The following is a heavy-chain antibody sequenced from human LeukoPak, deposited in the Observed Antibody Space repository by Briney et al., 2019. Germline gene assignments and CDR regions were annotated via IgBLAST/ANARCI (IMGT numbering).Heavy chain of an antibody. Sequence: GGSLRLSCAASGFTFSSYAMHWVRQAPGKGLEWVAVISYDGSNKYYAGSVKGRFTISRDNSKNTLYLQMNSLRVEDTAVYYCAREIYCSASSCTGGVFDIWGQGTMVTVSS. D-gene: IGHD2-15*01. V-gene: IGHV3-30*14. CDR1: GFTFSSYA. CDR3: AREIYCSASSCTGGVFDI. J-gene: IGHJ3*02. CDR2: ISYDGSNK.